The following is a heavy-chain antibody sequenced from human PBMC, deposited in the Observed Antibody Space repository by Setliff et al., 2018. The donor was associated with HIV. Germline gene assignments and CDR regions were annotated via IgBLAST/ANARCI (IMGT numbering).Heavy chain of an antibody. CDR1: GYTFGSHG. Sequence: ASVKVSCKTSGYTFGSHGISWLRQAPGQGLEWMGGIIPSGGSTSYAQKFQGRVTMTRDTSTSTVYMELSSLRSDDTAVYYCARDPLPEGSSTIPVELFDYWGQGTLVTVSS. CDR3: ARDPLPEGSSTIPVELFDY. D-gene: IGHD2-2*01. CDR2: IIPSGGST. V-gene: IGHV1-46*01. J-gene: IGHJ4*02.